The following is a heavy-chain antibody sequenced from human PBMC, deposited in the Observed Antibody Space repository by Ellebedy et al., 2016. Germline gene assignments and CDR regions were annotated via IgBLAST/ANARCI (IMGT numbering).Heavy chain of an antibody. D-gene: IGHD2-21*02. Sequence: SETLSLXXTVSGGSISSSSYYWGWIRQPPGKGLEWIGSIYYSGSTYYNPSLKSRVTISVDTSKNQFSLKLSSVTAADTAVYYCASFVVVTAEFDYWGQGTLVTVSS. CDR3: ASFVVVTAEFDY. V-gene: IGHV4-39*07. J-gene: IGHJ4*02. CDR1: GGSISSSSYY. CDR2: IYYSGST.